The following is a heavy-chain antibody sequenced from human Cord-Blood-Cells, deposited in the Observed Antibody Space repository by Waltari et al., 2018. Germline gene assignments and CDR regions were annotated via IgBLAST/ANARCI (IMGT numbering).Heavy chain of an antibody. CDR1: GFTFSSYG. CDR3: ARDGRPGRSAFDI. Sequence: QLVESGGGVVQPGRSLRLSCAASGFTFSSYGMHWVRQAPGKGLEWVAVIWYDGSNKYYADSVKGRFTISRDNSKNTLYLQMNSLRAEDTAVYYCARDGRPGRSAFDIWGQGTMVTVSS. J-gene: IGHJ3*02. CDR2: IWYDGSNK. D-gene: IGHD1-26*01. V-gene: IGHV3-33*01.